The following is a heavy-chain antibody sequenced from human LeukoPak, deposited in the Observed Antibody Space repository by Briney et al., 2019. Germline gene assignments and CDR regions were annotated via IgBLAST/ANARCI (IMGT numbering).Heavy chain of an antibody. V-gene: IGHV3-21*01. CDR1: GFTFSSYS. D-gene: IGHD3-10*01. Sequence: GGSLRLSCAASGFTFSSYSMNWVRQAPGKGLEWVSSISSSSSYIYYADSVKGRFTISRDNAKNSLYLQMNSLRAEDTAVYYCARALVLLWFGDGDCGIDLWGQGTTVTVSS. CDR2: ISSSSSYI. J-gene: IGHJ6*02. CDR3: ARALVLLWFGDGDCGIDL.